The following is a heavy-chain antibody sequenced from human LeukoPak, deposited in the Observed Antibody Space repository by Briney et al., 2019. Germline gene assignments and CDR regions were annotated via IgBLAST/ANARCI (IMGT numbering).Heavy chain of an antibody. V-gene: IGHV4-34*01. CDR1: GGSFSGYY. D-gene: IGHD1-26*01. CDR2: INYSGSI. CDR3: AKSGGYGLIDY. J-gene: IGHJ4*02. Sequence: PSETLSLTCAVYGGSFSGYYWSWIRQPPGKGLEWIGEINYSGSINYNPSLKSRVTISIDTSKNQFSLKLNSVTAADTAMYYCAKSGGYGLIDYWGQGTLVTVSS.